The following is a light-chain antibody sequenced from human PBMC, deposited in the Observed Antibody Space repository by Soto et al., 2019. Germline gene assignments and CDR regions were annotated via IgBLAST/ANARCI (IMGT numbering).Light chain of an antibody. CDR2: DAS. CDR1: QSISGW. Sequence: DIQMTQSPPTLSASVGDRVTITCRASQSISGWLAWYQQKPGKAPKLLIYDASNLEGGVPSRFSGTGSGTKFTLNISSLQPEDFATYYCQQYNTYSQTFGQGTKVEI. V-gene: IGKV1-5*01. CDR3: QQYNTYSQT. J-gene: IGKJ1*01.